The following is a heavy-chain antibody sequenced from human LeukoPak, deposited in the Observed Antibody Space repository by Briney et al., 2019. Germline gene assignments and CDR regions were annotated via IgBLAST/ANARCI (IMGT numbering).Heavy chain of an antibody. CDR1: GGTFSSYA. CDR3: ARERIRAAAGPFQH. Sequence: ASVKVSCKASGGTFSSYAISWVRQAPGQGLEWMGGIIPIFGTANYAQKFQGRVTITADESTSTAYMELSSLRSEDTAVYYCARERIRAAAGPFQHWGQGTLVTVSS. V-gene: IGHV1-69*13. CDR2: IIPIFGTA. J-gene: IGHJ1*01. D-gene: IGHD6-13*01.